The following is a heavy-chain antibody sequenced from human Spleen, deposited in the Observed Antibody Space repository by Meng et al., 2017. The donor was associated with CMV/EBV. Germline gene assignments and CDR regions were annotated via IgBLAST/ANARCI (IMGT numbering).Heavy chain of an antibody. Sequence: GESLKISCVASGFTFRTYSMNWVRQAPGKGLEWVSAISYSSTYMYYADSVRGRFTISRDNAKNSLYPQMNSLRAEDTAVYYCVALPISTVSGHFWGQGTLVTVSS. CDR3: VALPISTVSGHF. V-gene: IGHV3-21*01. J-gene: IGHJ4*02. CDR2: ISYSSTYM. D-gene: IGHD2-2*01. CDR1: GFTFRTYS.